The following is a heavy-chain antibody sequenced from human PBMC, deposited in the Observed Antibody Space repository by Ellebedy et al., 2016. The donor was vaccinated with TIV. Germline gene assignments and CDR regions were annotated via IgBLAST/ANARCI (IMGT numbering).Heavy chain of an antibody. CDR1: GFTFSKSW. CDR3: ARGSTTVTRGCFDY. V-gene: IGHV3-9*01. D-gene: IGHD4-17*01. J-gene: IGHJ4*02. Sequence: PGGSLRLSCAGSGFTFSKSWLTWVRQSPGKGLEWVSGISWNSDTIDYADSVKGRFTISRDNAKNSLYLQMSSLRGEDTALYFCARGSTTVTRGCFDYWGQGTLVTVSS. CDR2: ISWNSDTI.